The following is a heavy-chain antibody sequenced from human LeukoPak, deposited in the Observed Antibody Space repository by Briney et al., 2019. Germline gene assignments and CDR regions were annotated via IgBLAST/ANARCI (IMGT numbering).Heavy chain of an antibody. CDR1: GYTFTNYY. Sequence: ASVKVSCKASGYTFTNYYMHWVRQAPGQGLEWMGRIIPILGIANYAQKFQGRVTITADKSTSTAYMELSSLRSEDTAVYYCAIRGSSWPDWYFDLWGRGTLVTVSS. CDR2: IIPILGIA. J-gene: IGHJ2*01. D-gene: IGHD6-13*01. CDR3: AIRGSSWPDWYFDL. V-gene: IGHV1-69*02.